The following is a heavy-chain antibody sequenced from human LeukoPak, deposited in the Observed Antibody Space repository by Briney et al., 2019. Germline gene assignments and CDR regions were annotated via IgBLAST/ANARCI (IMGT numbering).Heavy chain of an antibody. V-gene: IGHV1-69*05. J-gene: IGHJ6*03. D-gene: IGHD3-3*01. CDR1: GGTFSSYA. CDR2: IIPIFGTA. CDR3: ARAYYDFWSGYYTKHYYYTDV. Sequence: SVKVSCKASGGTFSSYAISWVRQAPGQGLEWMGGIIPIFGTANYAQKFQGRVTITTDESTSTAYMELSSLRSEDTAVYYCARAYYDFWSGYYTKHYYYTDVWGKGTTVTVSS.